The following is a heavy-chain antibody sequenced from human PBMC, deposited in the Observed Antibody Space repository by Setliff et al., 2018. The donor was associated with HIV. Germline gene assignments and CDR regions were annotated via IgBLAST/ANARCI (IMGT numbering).Heavy chain of an antibody. J-gene: IGHJ5*02. Sequence: SETLSLTCTVSGGSMNIHYWSWIRQPPGKGLAWIGAINHYGGTNYNPSLKSRVTMSVDPSKNQFSLKLSSVTAADTAVYYCARGSVADNWFDPWGQGTLVTVSS. V-gene: IGHV4-34*01. CDR2: INHYGGT. CDR3: ARGSVADNWFDP. D-gene: IGHD2-15*01. CDR1: GGSMNIHY.